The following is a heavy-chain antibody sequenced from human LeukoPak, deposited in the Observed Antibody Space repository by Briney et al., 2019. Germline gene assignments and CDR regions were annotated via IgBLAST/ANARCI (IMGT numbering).Heavy chain of an antibody. D-gene: IGHD1-26*01. Sequence: ASVKVSCKASGYSFTRYGISWVRQAPGQGLEWMGWISGSNGNTKYAQKFQGIVTMTTDTSTGTAYMDLRNLRFDDTAVYFCARSGRGTYYYFDLWGQGTLVTVSS. V-gene: IGHV1-18*01. CDR3: ARSGRGTYYYFDL. J-gene: IGHJ4*01. CDR2: ISGSNGNT. CDR1: GYSFTRYG.